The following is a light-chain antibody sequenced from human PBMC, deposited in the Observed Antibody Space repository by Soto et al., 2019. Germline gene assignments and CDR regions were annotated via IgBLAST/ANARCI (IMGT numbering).Light chain of an antibody. CDR2: AAS. J-gene: IGKJ4*01. Sequence: DIQLTQSPSFLPASVGDRVTITCRASQGISNYLAWYQQKPGKAPGLLMYAASTLQRGVSSRFSGSGSGKEFTLTISNLQPEDFATYFGQQRNSYPLTFGGGNKVEIK. V-gene: IGKV1-9*01. CDR3: QQRNSYPLT. CDR1: QGISNY.